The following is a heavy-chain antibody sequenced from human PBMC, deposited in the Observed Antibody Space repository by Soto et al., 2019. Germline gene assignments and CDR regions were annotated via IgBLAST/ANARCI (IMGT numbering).Heavy chain of an antibody. V-gene: IGHV3-23*01. CDR2: ISGSGGST. J-gene: IGHJ6*02. D-gene: IGHD2-21*02. Sequence: PGGSLRLSCAASGFTFSSYAMSWVRQAPGKGLEWVSAISGSGGSTYYADSVKGRFTISRDNSKNTLYLQMNSLRAEDTAVYYCAKLAPGGIVVVTGYYGMDVWGQGTTVTVSS. CDR3: AKLAPGGIVVVTGYYGMDV. CDR1: GFTFSSYA.